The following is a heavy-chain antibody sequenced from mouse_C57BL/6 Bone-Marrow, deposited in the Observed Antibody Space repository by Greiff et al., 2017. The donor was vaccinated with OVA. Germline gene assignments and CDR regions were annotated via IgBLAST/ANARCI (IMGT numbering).Heavy chain of an antibody. CDR1: GFTFSDYG. CDR2: ISSGSSTN. V-gene: IGHV5-17*01. CDR3: ARQDSYYFDY. J-gene: IGHJ2*01. Sequence: EVKLMESGGGLVKPGGSLKLSCAASGFTFSDYGMHWVRQAPEKGLEWVAYISSGSSTNYYADTVKGRFTISRDNSKNTLFLQMTSLRSEDSAMYYCARQDSYYFDYWGQGTTLTVSS.